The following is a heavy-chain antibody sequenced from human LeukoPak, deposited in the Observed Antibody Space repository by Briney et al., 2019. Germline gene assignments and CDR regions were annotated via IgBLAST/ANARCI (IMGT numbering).Heavy chain of an antibody. Sequence: PGGSLRLSCAASGFTFRSYGMHWVRQAPGKGLEWVAVISYDGSNKYYADSVKGRFTISRDNSKNTLYLQMNSLRAEDTAVYYCASDTAMGSWGQGTLVTVSS. CDR2: ISYDGSNK. J-gene: IGHJ5*02. CDR1: GFTFRSYG. D-gene: IGHD5-18*01. V-gene: IGHV3-30*03. CDR3: ASDTAMGS.